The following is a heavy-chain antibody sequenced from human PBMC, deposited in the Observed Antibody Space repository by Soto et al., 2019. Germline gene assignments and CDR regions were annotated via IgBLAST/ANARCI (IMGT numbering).Heavy chain of an antibody. CDR1: GYSFTSYW. V-gene: IGHV5-51*01. D-gene: IGHD6-19*01. J-gene: IGHJ1*01. Sequence: GESLKISCKGSGYSFTSYWIGWVRQMPGKGLEWMGIIYPGDSDTRYSPSFQGQVTISADKSISTAYLQWSSLKASDTAMYYCARPPAYSSGWYDQYFQHCGQGTLVTVSS. CDR2: IYPGDSDT. CDR3: ARPPAYSSGWYDQYFQH.